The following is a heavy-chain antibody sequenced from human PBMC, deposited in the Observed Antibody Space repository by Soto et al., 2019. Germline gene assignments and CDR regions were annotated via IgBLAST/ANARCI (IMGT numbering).Heavy chain of an antibody. V-gene: IGHV1-3*01. CDR3: ARGIWSGHXQAYYMDV. CDR1: GYTFTNYA. CDR2: INAGNGNT. D-gene: IGHD3-3*01. J-gene: IGHJ6*03. Sequence: GASVKVSCKASGYTFTNYAIHWVRQAPGQRLEWMGWINAGNGNTKYSQNFQGRVTITRDTSASTAYMELSSLRSEDTAVYYCARGIWSGHXQAYYMDVWGQGTTVTVSS.